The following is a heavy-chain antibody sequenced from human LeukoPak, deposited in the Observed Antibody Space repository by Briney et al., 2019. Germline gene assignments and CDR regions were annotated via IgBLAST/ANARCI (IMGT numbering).Heavy chain of an antibody. D-gene: IGHD3-22*01. V-gene: IGHV1-69*13. Sequence: SVKVSCKASGGTFSSYAISWVRQAPGQGLEWMGGIIPIFGTANYAQKFQGRVTITADESTSTAYMELRSLRSDDTAVYYCARAQYYYDTSGYKEIDYWGQGTLVTVSS. CDR1: GGTFSSYA. J-gene: IGHJ4*02. CDR3: ARAQYYYDTSGYKEIDY. CDR2: IIPIFGTA.